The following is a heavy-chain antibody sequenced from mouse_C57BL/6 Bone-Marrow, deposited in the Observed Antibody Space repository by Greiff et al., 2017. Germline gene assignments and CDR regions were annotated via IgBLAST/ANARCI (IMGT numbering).Heavy chain of an antibody. V-gene: IGHV2-2*01. CDR1: GFSLTSYG. J-gene: IGHJ3*01. D-gene: IGHD2-1*01. Sequence: VQLKESGPGLVQPSQSLSITCTVSGFSLTSYGVHWVRQSPGKGLEWLGVIWSGGSTDYNAAFISRLSISKDNSKSQVFFKMNSLQADDTAIYYCARGNYVSAWFAYWGQGTLVTVSA. CDR2: IWSGGST. CDR3: ARGNYVSAWFAY.